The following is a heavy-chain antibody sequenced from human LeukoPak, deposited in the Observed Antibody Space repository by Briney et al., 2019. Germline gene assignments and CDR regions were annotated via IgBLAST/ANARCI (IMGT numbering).Heavy chain of an antibody. V-gene: IGHV3-30*02. CDR3: AKGQVGATGAFYFDY. D-gene: IGHD1-26*01. Sequence: GGSLRLSCAAYGFIFSSYGMHWVRQAPGKGLEWVAFIPYDGSNKYYADSVKGRFTISRDNSKNTLFLQINSLRAEDTAVYFCAKGQVGATGAFYFDYWGQGTLVTVSS. CDR1: GFIFSSYG. J-gene: IGHJ4*02. CDR2: IPYDGSNK.